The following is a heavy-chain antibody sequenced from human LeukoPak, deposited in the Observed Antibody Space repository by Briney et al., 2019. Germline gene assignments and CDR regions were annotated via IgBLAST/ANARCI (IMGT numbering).Heavy chain of an antibody. D-gene: IGHD3-10*01. Sequence: PSETLSLTCTVSGGSTSSSSYYWAWIRQPPGKGLEWIGSVSYSGSIYYNPSLKSRVSISVDTSKNQFSLKLSSVTAADTAVYYCARVRARVYYYGSGTGGGPANFDYWGQGTLVTVSS. CDR1: GGSTSSSSYY. J-gene: IGHJ4*02. CDR3: ARVRARVYYYGSGTGGGPANFDY. V-gene: IGHV4-39*07. CDR2: VSYSGSI.